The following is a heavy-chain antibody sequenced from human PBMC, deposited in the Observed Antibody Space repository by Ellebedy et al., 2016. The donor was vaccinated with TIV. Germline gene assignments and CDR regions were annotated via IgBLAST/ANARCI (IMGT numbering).Heavy chain of an antibody. V-gene: IGHV3-30*18. J-gene: IGHJ6*02. CDR3: AKGYDDYGDSDGMDV. Sequence: SLKISXAASGFSFSSYGIHWVRQAPGKGLEWIVVISYDGTNKYYADSVKGRFTISRDNSQNTLYLQMNSLRPEDTAVYYCAKGYDDYGDSDGMDVWGPGTTVTVS. D-gene: IGHD4-17*01. CDR1: GFSFSSYG. CDR2: ISYDGTNK.